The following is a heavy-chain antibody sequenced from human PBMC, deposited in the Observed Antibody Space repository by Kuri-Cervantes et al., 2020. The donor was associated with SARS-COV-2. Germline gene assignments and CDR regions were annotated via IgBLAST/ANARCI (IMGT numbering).Heavy chain of an antibody. J-gene: IGHJ4*02. Sequence: SETLSLTCTVSGGSISSGGYYWSWIRQAPGKGLEWIGYIYHSRSTYSNPSLKSRVTIAVDRSKNQFSLKLSSVTAADTAVYYCARSFSTGYPDYWGQGTLVTVSS. D-gene: IGHD6-13*01. CDR3: ARSFSTGYPDY. CDR2: IYHSRST. CDR1: GGSISSGGYY. V-gene: IGHV4-30-2*01.